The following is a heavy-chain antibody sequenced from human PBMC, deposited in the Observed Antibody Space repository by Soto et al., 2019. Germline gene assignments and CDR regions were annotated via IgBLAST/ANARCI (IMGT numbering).Heavy chain of an antibody. V-gene: IGHV1-69*13. CDR2: IIPIFGTA. J-gene: IGHJ5*02. Sequence: SVKVSCKASGGFFISDAISWVRQAPGQGLEWMGGIIPIFGTANYAQKFQGRVTITADESTSTAYMELSSLRSEDTAVYYCARPTRYYYDSSGQSAWFDPWGQGTLVTVSS. CDR1: GGFFISDA. CDR3: ARPTRYYYDSSGQSAWFDP. D-gene: IGHD3-22*01.